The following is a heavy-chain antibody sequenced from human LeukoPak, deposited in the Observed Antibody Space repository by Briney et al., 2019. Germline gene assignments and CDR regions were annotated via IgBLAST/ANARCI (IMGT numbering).Heavy chain of an antibody. CDR2: IYHTGIT. CDR3: ARVALGGYFDL. D-gene: IGHD3-16*01. Sequence: PSQTLSLTCTVSGDSISGGYYWSWVRQPPGKGLEWIGYIYHTGITNYTPSLKSRVTISVDTSKNQFSLKLSSVTAADTAVYYCARVALGGYFDLWGRGTLVTVSS. J-gene: IGHJ2*01. V-gene: IGHV4-30-2*01. CDR1: GDSISGGYY.